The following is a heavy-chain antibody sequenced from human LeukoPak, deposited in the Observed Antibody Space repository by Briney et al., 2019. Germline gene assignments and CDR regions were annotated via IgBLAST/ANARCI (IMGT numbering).Heavy chain of an antibody. J-gene: IGHJ6*03. Sequence: PGGSLRLSCAASGFIFSSYAMSWVRQAPGKGLEWVSGISGSGGSTYYADSVKGRFTISRDNSKNTLYMQMNSLRAEDTAVYYCARFPRHRLLRYYYYYMDVWGKGTTVTVSS. CDR3: ARFPRHRLLRYYYYYMDV. CDR1: GFIFSSYA. CDR2: ISGSGGST. D-gene: IGHD5-18*01. V-gene: IGHV3-23*01.